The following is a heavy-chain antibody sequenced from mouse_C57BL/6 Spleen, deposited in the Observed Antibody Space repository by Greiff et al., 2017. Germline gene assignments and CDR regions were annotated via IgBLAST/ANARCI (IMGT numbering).Heavy chain of an antibody. CDR2: IYPRSGNT. CDR1: GYTFTSYG. V-gene: IGHV1-81*01. Sequence: QVHVKQSGAELARPGASVKLSCKASGYTFTSYGISWVKQRTGQGLEWIGEIYPRSGNTYYNEKFKGKATLTADKSSSTAYMELRSLTSEDSAVYFCARKEVTPYYAMDYWGQGTSVTVSS. CDR3: ARKEVTPYYAMDY. D-gene: IGHD2-2*01. J-gene: IGHJ4*01.